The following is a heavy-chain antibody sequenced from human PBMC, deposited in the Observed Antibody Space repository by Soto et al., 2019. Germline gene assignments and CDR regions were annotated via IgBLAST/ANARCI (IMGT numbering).Heavy chain of an antibody. CDR2: ISRDGNNK. D-gene: IGHD4-4*01. CDR1: GFTFRFFD. Sequence: GGSLRLSCETSGFTFRFFDMHWVRQAPGKGLEWVAMISRDGNNKHYGDSVKGRFSISRDNSKNTLYLQMNRLSDDDTAVYYCAKDAYTPFRTTAHDSGGLDHWGRGTLVTVSS. J-gene: IGHJ4*02. V-gene: IGHV3-30*18. CDR3: AKDAYTPFRTTAHDSGGLDH.